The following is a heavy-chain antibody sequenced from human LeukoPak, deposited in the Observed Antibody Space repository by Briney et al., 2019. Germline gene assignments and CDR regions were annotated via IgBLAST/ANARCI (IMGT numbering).Heavy chain of an antibody. D-gene: IGHD3-10*01. Sequence: GGSLRLSCAASGFTFSSYAMSWVRQAPGKGLEWASAISGSGGSTYYADSVKGLFTISRDNSKNTLYLQMNSLRAEDTAVYYCAKGQSTLSNYYGSGSYTLYYDYWGQGTLVTVSS. V-gene: IGHV3-23*01. J-gene: IGHJ4*02. CDR2: ISGSGGST. CDR1: GFTFSSYA. CDR3: AKGQSTLSNYYGSGSYTLYYDY.